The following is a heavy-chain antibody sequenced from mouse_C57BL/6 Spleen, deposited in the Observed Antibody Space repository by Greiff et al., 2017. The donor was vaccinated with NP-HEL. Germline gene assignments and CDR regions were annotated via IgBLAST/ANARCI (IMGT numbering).Heavy chain of an antibody. CDR2: INPNNGGT. CDR1: GYTFTDYN. Sequence: VQLQQSGPELVKPGASVKIPCKASGYTFTDYNMDWVKQSHGKSLEWIGDINPNNGGTIYNQKFKGKATLTVDKSSSTAYMELRSLTSEDTAVYYCARSYYFYDSSYPRYFDVWGTGTTVTVSS. V-gene: IGHV1-18*01. J-gene: IGHJ1*03. CDR3: ARSYYFYDSSYPRYFDV. D-gene: IGHD1-1*01.